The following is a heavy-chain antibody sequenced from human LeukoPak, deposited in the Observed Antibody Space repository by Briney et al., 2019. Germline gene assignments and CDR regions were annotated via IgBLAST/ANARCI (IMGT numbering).Heavy chain of an antibody. J-gene: IGHJ3*02. Sequence: GGSLRLSCAASGFTFSSYSMNWVRQAPGKGLEWVSSISSSSSYIYYADSVKGRFTISRDNAKNSLYLQMNSLRAEDTAVYYCARAGVMGSDAFDIWGQGTMVTVSS. CDR2: ISSSSSYI. CDR3: ARAGVMGSDAFDI. CDR1: GFTFSSYS. V-gene: IGHV3-21*01. D-gene: IGHD7-27*01.